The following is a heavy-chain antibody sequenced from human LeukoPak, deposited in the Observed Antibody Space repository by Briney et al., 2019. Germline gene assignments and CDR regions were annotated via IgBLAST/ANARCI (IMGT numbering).Heavy chain of an antibody. V-gene: IGHV3-13*01. CDR1: GFTFSSHD. CDR3: ARDLRGYRYGGYPYFYGMDD. CDR2: IGTTGDT. Sequence: GGSLRLSCAVSGFTFSSHDLHWVRQAAGKGLEWVSTIGTTGDTFYPDSVKGRFTISRESAKNSLYLQMNSLRAGDTAVYYCARDLRGYRYGGYPYFYGMDDWGQGTTVTVSS. D-gene: IGHD5-18*01. J-gene: IGHJ6*02.